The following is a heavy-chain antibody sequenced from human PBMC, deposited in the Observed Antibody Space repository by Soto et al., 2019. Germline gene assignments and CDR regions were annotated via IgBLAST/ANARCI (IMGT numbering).Heavy chain of an antibody. Sequence: QVQLVESGGGVVQPGRSLRLSCADSGFTFSSYAMHWVRQAPGKGLEWVAVISYDGRNKYYADSVKGRFTISRDNSKNTLYLQMNSLRAEDTAVYYCARDEWSGTARPLYYYGMDVWGQGTTVTVSS. CDR1: GFTFSSYA. D-gene: IGHD3-3*01. CDR2: ISYDGRNK. V-gene: IGHV3-30-3*01. J-gene: IGHJ6*02. CDR3: ARDEWSGTARPLYYYGMDV.